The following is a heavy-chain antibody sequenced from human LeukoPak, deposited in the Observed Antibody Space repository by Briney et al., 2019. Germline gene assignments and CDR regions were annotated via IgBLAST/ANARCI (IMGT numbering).Heavy chain of an antibody. CDR3: AKDLEDIVVVVAATLTNYYYYGMDV. Sequence: GGSLRLSCAASGFTFSSYAMHWVRQAPGKGLEWVAVISYDGSNKYYADSVKGRFTISRDNSKNTLYLQMNSLRAEDTAVYYCAKDLEDIVVVVAATLTNYYYYGMDVWGKGTTVTVSS. V-gene: IGHV3-30-3*01. J-gene: IGHJ6*04. CDR2: ISYDGSNK. CDR1: GFTFSSYA. D-gene: IGHD2-15*01.